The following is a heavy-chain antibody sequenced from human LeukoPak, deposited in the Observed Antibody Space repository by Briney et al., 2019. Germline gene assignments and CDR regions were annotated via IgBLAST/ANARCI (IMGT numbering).Heavy chain of an antibody. CDR2: IIPMFGTA. V-gene: IGHV1-69*05. CDR1: GGTFSSYA. D-gene: IGHD3-22*01. Sequence: SSVKVSSKASGGTFSSYAISWVRQAPGQGLEWMERIIPMFGTANYAQKFQGRVTITTDESTSTAYMELSSLRSEDTAVYYCAVQNPKIRYYYDSSGYYSEDYWGQGTLVTVSS. J-gene: IGHJ4*02. CDR3: AVQNPKIRYYYDSSGYYSEDY.